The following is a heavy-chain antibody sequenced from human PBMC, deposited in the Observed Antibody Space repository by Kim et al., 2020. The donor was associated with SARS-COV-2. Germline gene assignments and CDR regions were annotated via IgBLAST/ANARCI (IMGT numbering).Heavy chain of an antibody. CDR1: GFTFSNYW. D-gene: IGHD1-1*01. J-gene: IGHJ4*02. V-gene: IGHV3-74*01. CDR2: ISRDGTIS. Sequence: GGSLRLSCAASGFTFSNYWMHWVRQAPGKGLVWVSRISRDGTISSYADSVKGRFTISRDNAKRTLSLQMSSLRVDDTAVYYCALENINMEVYDYWGQGTLVTVSS. CDR3: ALENINMEVYDY.